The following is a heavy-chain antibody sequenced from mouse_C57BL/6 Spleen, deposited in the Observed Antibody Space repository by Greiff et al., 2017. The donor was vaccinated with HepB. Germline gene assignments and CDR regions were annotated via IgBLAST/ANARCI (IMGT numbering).Heavy chain of an antibody. J-gene: IGHJ3*01. V-gene: IGHV1-5*01. CDR2: IYPGNSDT. CDR1: GYTFTSYW. CDR3: TGNFYYDYDETAWFAY. D-gene: IGHD2-4*01. Sequence: VQLKESGTVLARPGASVKMSCKTSGYTFTSYWMHWVKQRPGQGLEWIGAIYPGNSDTSYNQKFKGKAKLTAVTSASTAYMELSSLTNEDSAVYYGTGNFYYDYDETAWFAYWGQGTLVTVSA.